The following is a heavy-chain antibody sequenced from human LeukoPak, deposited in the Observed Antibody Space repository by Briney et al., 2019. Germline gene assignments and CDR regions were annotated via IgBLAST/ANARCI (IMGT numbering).Heavy chain of an antibody. CDR3: ARALDEYYYDSSGYSPYFDY. Sequence: ASVKVSFKASGYTFTGYYMHWVRQAPGQGLEWMGWINSNSGGTNYAQKFQGRVTMTRDTSISTAYMELSRLRSDDTAVYYCARALDEYYYDSSGYSPYFDYWGQGTLVTVSS. D-gene: IGHD3-22*01. CDR2: INSNSGGT. V-gene: IGHV1-2*02. J-gene: IGHJ4*02. CDR1: GYTFTGYY.